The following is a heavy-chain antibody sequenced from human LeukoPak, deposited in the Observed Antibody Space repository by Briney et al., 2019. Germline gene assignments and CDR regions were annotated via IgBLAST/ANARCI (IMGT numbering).Heavy chain of an antibody. D-gene: IGHD2-2*01. CDR1: GGSISSGGYS. CDR2: IYHSGST. CDR3: ARGCCSITNNWFDP. V-gene: IGHV4-30-2*01. Sequence: SETLSLTCAVSGGSISSGGYSWSWIRQPPGRGLEWIGYIYHSGSTHYNPSLKSRVTISVDRSKNQFSLKLSSVTAADTAVYYCARGCCSITNNWFDPWGQGTLVTVSS. J-gene: IGHJ5*02.